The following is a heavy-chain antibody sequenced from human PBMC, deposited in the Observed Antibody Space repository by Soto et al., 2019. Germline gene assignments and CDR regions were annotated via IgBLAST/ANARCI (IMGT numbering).Heavy chain of an antibody. V-gene: IGHV1-69*12. CDR3: ASSRLGGTGYYYGMDV. D-gene: IGHD3-16*01. CDR2: IMPIFGTA. Sequence: QVQLVQSGAEVKKPGSSVKVSCKASGGTFSSYAISWVRQAPGQGLEWMGGIMPIFGTADYAQKFQGRVTITADESTSTVYMELSSLRSEDTAVYYCASSRLGGTGYYYGMDVWGQGTTVTVPS. CDR1: GGTFSSYA. J-gene: IGHJ6*02.